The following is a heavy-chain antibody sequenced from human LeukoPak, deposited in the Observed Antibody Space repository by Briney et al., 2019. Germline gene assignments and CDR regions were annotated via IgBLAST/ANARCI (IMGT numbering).Heavy chain of an antibody. CDR1: GFTFSSYG. CDR3: AKVPGYYGSGSLIDY. V-gene: IGHV3-23*01. Sequence: GGSLRLSCAASGFTFSSYGMSWVRQAPGKGLEWVSAISGSGGSTYYADSVKGRFTISRDNSKNTLYLQMNSLRAEDTAVYYCAKVPGYYGSGSLIDYWGQGTLVTVSS. CDR2: ISGSGGST. J-gene: IGHJ4*02. D-gene: IGHD3-10*01.